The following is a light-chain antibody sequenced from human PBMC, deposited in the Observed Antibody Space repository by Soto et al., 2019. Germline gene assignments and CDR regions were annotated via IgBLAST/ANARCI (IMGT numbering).Light chain of an antibody. Sequence: IVLTQSPATLSLSPGASATLSCRASQSISTYLAWYQQKPGQAPRLLIYGASNRATGIPDRFSGSGSGTDFTLTISRLEPEDFAVYYCQQYGSSGTFGQGTKVDIK. V-gene: IGKV3-20*01. CDR1: QSISTY. CDR2: GAS. CDR3: QQYGSSGT. J-gene: IGKJ1*01.